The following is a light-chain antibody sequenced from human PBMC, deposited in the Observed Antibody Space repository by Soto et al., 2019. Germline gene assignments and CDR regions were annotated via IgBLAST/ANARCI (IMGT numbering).Light chain of an antibody. CDR2: GAY. V-gene: IGKV1-27*01. Sequence: DIQLTQSTSSLSASVGDRVTITCRASQGITTYLAWYQQKPGKVPNLLIYGAYKLYSGVPSRFSGSGSGTHFTLTISGLRPEDVATYYCQYSNRAPLTFGGGTKVEI. J-gene: IGKJ4*01. CDR3: QYSNRAPLT. CDR1: QGITTY.